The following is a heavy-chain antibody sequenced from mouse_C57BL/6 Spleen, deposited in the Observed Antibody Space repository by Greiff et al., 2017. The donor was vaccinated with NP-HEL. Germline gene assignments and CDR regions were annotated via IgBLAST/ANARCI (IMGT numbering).Heavy chain of an antibody. CDR3: ASHYYGSSPYWYFDV. Sequence: VKLMESGPGLVAPSQSLSITCTVSGFSLTSYAISWVRQPPGKGLEWLGVIWPGGGTNYNSALKSSLSISKDNSKSQVFLKMNSLQTDDTARYDCASHYYGSSPYWYFDVWGTGTTVTVSS. J-gene: IGHJ1*03. D-gene: IGHD1-1*01. CDR1: GFSLTSYA. CDR2: IWPGGGT. V-gene: IGHV2-9-1*01.